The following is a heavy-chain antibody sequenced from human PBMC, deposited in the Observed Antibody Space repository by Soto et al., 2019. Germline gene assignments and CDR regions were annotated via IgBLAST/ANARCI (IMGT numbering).Heavy chain of an antibody. D-gene: IGHD1-26*01. CDR3: ARVGPGVYSGATIDY. CDR2: ISNIKGTT. J-gene: IGHJ4*02. Sequence: QVQLVQSADEVKKPGASVKVSCKSFGYTFMTYGITWVRQAPGQGLEWMGWISNIKGTTNYALKLQGRVTMTTDTSTDTAYMELRSLTSDDTGVYFCARVGPGVYSGATIDYWGPGTLVTVSS. V-gene: IGHV1-18*01. CDR1: GYTFMTYG.